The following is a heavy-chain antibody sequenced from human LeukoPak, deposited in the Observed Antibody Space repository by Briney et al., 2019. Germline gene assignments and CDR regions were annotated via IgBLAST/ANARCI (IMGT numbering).Heavy chain of an antibody. J-gene: IGHJ4*02. D-gene: IGHD3-9*01. CDR3: VRGADTGYSSDS. V-gene: IGHV3-30*04. CDR2: ISYDGSNK. Sequence: GGSLRLSCAASGFTFGSYAMHWVRQAPGKGLEWVAVISYDGSNKYYADSVKGRFSISRDNAENTLYLQMNSLRVEDTAVYYCVRGADTGYSSDSWGQGTLVTVSS. CDR1: GFTFGSYA.